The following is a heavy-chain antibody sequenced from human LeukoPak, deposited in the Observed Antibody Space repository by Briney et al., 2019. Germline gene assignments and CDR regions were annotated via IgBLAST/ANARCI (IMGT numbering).Heavy chain of an antibody. V-gene: IGHV4-59*01. D-gene: IGHD5-24*01. Sequence: PSETLSLTCTVSGGSISSYYWSWIRQPPGKGLEWIGYIYYSGSTNYNPSLKSRVTISVDTSKNQFSLKLSSVTAADTAVYYCARAKERSWLDPWGQGTLVTVSS. J-gene: IGHJ5*02. CDR1: GGSISSYY. CDR3: ARAKERSWLDP. CDR2: IYYSGST.